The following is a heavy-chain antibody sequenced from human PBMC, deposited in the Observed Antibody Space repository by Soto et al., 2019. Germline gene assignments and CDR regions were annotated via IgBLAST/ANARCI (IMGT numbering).Heavy chain of an antibody. J-gene: IGHJ6*02. D-gene: IGHD2-2*01. CDR2: ISYDGSNK. V-gene: IGHV3-30*03. CDR3: ASSYCISTSCYGMDV. Sequence: QVPLVESGGGVVQPGRSLRLSCAASGFTFSSYGMHWVRQAPGKGLEWVAVISYDGSNKYYADSVKGRFTISRDNSKNTLYLQMNSLRAEDTAVYYCASSYCISTSCYGMDVWGQGTTVTVSS. CDR1: GFTFSSYG.